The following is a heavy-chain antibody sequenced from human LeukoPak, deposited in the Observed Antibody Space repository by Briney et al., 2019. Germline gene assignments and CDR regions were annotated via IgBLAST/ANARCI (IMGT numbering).Heavy chain of an antibody. CDR1: GGSISSGSYY. D-gene: IGHD2-21*02. CDR2: IYTSGST. CDR3: ARETYCGGDAELFAPCSYWYFDL. V-gene: IGHV4-61*02. Sequence: PSETLSLTCTVSGGSISSGSYYWSWIRQPAGKGLEWIGRIYTSGSTNYNPSLKSRVTISVDTSKNQFSLKLSSVTAADTAVYYCARETYCGGDAELFAPCSYWYFDLWGRGTLVTVSS. J-gene: IGHJ2*01.